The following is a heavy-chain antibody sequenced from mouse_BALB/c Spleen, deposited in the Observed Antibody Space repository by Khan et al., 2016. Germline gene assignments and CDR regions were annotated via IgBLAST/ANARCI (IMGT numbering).Heavy chain of an antibody. V-gene: IGHV1-7*01. CDR1: GYTFTSYW. Sequence: QVQLQQSGAELAKPGASVKMSCKASGYTFTSYWMHWVNQRPGQGLEWIGYINPNTGYTDYNQKFKDKATLTADKSSSTAFMQLSSLTSEDPAFYYCERVHGYDDYWCDGTTLTVSS. D-gene: IGHD2-2*01. CDR2: INPNTGYT. J-gene: IGHJ2*01. CDR3: ERVHGYDDY.